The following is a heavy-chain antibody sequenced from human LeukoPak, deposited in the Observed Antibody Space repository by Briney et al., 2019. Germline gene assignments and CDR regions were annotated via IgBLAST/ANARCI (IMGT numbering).Heavy chain of an antibody. J-gene: IGHJ4*02. CDR1: GGTFSSYA. Sequence: SVKVSCKASGGTFSSYAISWVRQAPGQGLEWMGGIIPIFGTANYAQKFQGRVTITTDESTSTAYMELSSLRSEDTAVYYCARTVNMYCSSTSCYYFDYWGQGTLVTVSS. V-gene: IGHV1-69*05. D-gene: IGHD2-2*01. CDR2: IIPIFGTA. CDR3: ARTVNMYCSSTSCYYFDY.